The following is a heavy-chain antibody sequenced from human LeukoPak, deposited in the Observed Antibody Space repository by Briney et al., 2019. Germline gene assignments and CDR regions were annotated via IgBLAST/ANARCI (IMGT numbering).Heavy chain of an antibody. V-gene: IGHV5-51*01. CDR1: GDRFTDDW. J-gene: IGHJ4*02. CDR2: VFRGDSEG. Sequence: GESLKISCKAAGDRFTDDWIGWVGQMPGRGLEGRGIVFRGDSEGGNTPSVQGEVTISVDKSIGTAYLQCSSLTASDTAMYYCARHEAGGSARYFPFDYWGQGTLVTVSS. D-gene: IGHD3-10*01. CDR3: ARHEAGGSARYFPFDY.